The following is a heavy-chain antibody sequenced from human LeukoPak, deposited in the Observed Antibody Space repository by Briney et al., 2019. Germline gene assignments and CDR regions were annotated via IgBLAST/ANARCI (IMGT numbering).Heavy chain of an antibody. CDR3: AREKTVTTTPIDY. J-gene: IGHJ4*02. Sequence: GGSLRLSCAASGFTFSSYGMHWVRQAPGKGLEWVAFIRYDGSNKYYADSVKGRFTISRDNSKNTLYLQMNSLRAEDTAVYYCAREKTVTTTPIDYWGQGTLVTVSS. CDR1: GFTFSSYG. CDR2: IRYDGSNK. V-gene: IGHV3-30*02. D-gene: IGHD4-17*01.